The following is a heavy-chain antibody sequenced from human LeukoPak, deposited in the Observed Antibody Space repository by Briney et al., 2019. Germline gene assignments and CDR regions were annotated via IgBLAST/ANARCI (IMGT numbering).Heavy chain of an antibody. V-gene: IGHV3-23*01. D-gene: IGHD6-19*01. CDR1: AFTFSNYA. CDR3: ARVAVAGTSTRYYFDY. CDR2: ISSGGGSA. J-gene: IGHJ4*02. Sequence: RAGGSLRLSCAASAFTFSNYAMRWVRQVPGEGLEWVSGISSGGGSAIYADSVKGRFTISRDNSKNTLYLQMNSLRADYTTVYHCARVAVAGTSTRYYFDYWGQGTLVTVSS.